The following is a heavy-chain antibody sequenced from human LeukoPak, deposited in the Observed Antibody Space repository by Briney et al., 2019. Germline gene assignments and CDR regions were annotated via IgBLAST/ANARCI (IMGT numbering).Heavy chain of an antibody. Sequence: SETLSLTCTVSGGSISSNSDYWGWIRQPPGKGLEWIGTIYYSGSTYYNPSFKSRVIISVDTSKNQFSLKLSSVTAADTAVYYCARYGSGELLPYYYYYMDVWGKGTTVTISS. D-gene: IGHD3-10*01. J-gene: IGHJ6*03. CDR1: GGSISSNSDY. V-gene: IGHV4-39*07. CDR3: ARYGSGELLPYYYYYMDV. CDR2: IYYSGST.